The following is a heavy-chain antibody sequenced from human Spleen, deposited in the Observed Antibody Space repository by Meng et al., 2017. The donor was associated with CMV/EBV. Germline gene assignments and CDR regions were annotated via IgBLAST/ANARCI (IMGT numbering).Heavy chain of an antibody. Sequence: GESLKISCAASGFIFSDHYMDWVRQAPGKGLEWVSGISGSGASTYYADAVKGRFTISRDNSKNTVYLQMNSLRAEDTAVYYCAKGITIYGVVPLSTFDYWGQGTLVTVSS. J-gene: IGHJ4*02. V-gene: IGHV3-23*01. D-gene: IGHD3-3*01. CDR3: AKGITIYGVVPLSTFDY. CDR1: GFIFSDHY. CDR2: ISGSGAST.